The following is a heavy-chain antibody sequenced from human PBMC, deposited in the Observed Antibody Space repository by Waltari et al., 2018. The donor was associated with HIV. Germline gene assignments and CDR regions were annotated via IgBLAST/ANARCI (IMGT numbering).Heavy chain of an antibody. CDR1: GGSLSGYY. D-gene: IGHD1-1*01. CDR3: AREGNGTAY. CDR2: INHSGST. V-gene: IGHV4-34*01. Sequence: QVQLQQWGAGLLKPSETLSLTCAVYGGSLSGYYCSWIRQPPGKGLEWIGEINHSGSTNDNPSRKSRVTISVDTSKNQFSLKLTSVTAADTAVYYCAREGNGTAYWGQGTLVTVSS. J-gene: IGHJ4*02.